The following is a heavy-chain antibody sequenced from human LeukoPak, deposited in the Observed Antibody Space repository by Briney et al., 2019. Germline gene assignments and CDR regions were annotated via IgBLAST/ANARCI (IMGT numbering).Heavy chain of an antibody. J-gene: IGHJ4*02. CDR3: VRDGGVSGYDLLDY. D-gene: IGHD5-12*01. Sequence: GGSLRLSCAASGFTFSNYWMTWVRQAPGKGLEWVAHINQDGSEERYMDSAKARFTISRDNAKNSLSLQMNSLRAEDTAVYYCVRDGGVSGYDLLDYWGQGTLVTVSS. CDR1: GFTFSNYW. CDR2: INQDGSEE. V-gene: IGHV3-7*01.